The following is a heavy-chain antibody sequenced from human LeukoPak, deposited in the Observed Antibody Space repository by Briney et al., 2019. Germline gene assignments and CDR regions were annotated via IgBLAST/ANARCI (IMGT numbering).Heavy chain of an antibody. CDR2: IRPMNSDV. J-gene: IGHJ4*02. V-gene: IGHV5-51*01. CDR3: ASRPFETTVVPWDFY. CDR1: GYNFNTYW. D-gene: IGHD4-23*01. Sequence: GESLQISCKGSGYNFNTYWVAWVRQRPGKGLEWMGIIRPMNSDVRYSPSFQGQVTISADRSINTAYLQWSSLTASDTAMYYCASRPFETTVVPWDFYWGQGTQVTVSS.